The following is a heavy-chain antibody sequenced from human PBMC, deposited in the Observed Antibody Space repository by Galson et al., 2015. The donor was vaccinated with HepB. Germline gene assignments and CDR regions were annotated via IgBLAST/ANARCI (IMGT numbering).Heavy chain of an antibody. D-gene: IGHD5-12*01. CDR3: AREGRYEGFDY. V-gene: IGHV1-3*01. CDR2: INAGNGNT. J-gene: IGHJ4*02. Sequence: SVKVSCKASGYTFTSYAMHWVRQAPGQRLEWMGWINAGNGNTEYSQKFQGRVTITRDTSASTAYMELSSLRSEDTAVYYCAREGRYEGFDYWGQGTLVTVSS. CDR1: GYTFTSYA.